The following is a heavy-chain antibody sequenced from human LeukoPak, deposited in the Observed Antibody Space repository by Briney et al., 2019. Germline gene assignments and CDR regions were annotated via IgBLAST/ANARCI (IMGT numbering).Heavy chain of an antibody. J-gene: IGHJ4*02. V-gene: IGHV4-30-4*01. CDR3: ASVSVWELATHTGGSFDY. Sequence: SETLSLTCTVSGGLISRIEYYWGWVRQSPVKGLEWLGHIYHTGTTLYSSHLNNRLTVSVDSSKNQFSLTLNSVTAADTAVYYCASVSVWELATHTGGSFDYWGRGILVTVSS. CDR2: IYHTGTT. D-gene: IGHD1-26*01. CDR1: GGLISRIEYY.